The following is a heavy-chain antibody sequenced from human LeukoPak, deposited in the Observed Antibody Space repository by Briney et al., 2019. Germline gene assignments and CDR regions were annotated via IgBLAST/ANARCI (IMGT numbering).Heavy chain of an antibody. D-gene: IGHD2-15*01. Sequence: SETLSLTCTVSGGSISSSGYSWSWIRQHPGKGLEWVGYIYSSGSTFYYNPSLKSRVTMSVDTSKNQFSLKLSSVTAADTAVFYCARDVGGKYYFDSWGQGTLVTVSS. CDR3: ARDVGGKYYFDS. V-gene: IGHV4-31*03. CDR2: IYSSGSTF. J-gene: IGHJ4*02. CDR1: GGSISSSGYS.